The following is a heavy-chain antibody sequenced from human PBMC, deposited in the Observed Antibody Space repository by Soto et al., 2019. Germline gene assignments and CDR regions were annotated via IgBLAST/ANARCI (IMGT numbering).Heavy chain of an antibody. D-gene: IGHD3-22*01. CDR1: GFTFSSYV. V-gene: IGHV3-23*01. CDR2: ISGSGGST. CDR3: ARAHYYYDSSGYFHY. J-gene: IGHJ4*02. Sequence: GGSLRLSCAASGFTFSSYVMNWVRQAPGKGLEWVSTISGSGGSTYYADSVEGRFTFSRDNSKNTLHLLMNSLRAEDTAVYYCARAHYYYDSSGYFHYWGQGSLVTVSS.